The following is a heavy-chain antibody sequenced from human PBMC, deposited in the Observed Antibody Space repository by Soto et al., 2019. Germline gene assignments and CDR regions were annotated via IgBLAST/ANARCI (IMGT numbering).Heavy chain of an antibody. CDR3: ERGKSSRQPSRYYYYYYYMDV. D-gene: IGHD6-13*01. J-gene: IGHJ6*03. CDR2: INHSGST. Sequence: QMQLQQWGAGLLKPSETLSLTCAVYGGSFSGYYWSWIRQPPGKGLEWIGEINHSGSTNYNPSLKSRVTISVDTTKNQFSLKLSSVTAADTAVYYCERGKSSRQPSRYYYYYYYMDVWGKGTTVTVSS. V-gene: IGHV4-34*01. CDR1: GGSFSGYY.